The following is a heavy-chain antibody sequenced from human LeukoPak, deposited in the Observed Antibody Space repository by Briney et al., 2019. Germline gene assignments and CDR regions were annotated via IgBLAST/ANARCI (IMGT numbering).Heavy chain of an antibody. D-gene: IGHD3-10*01. J-gene: IGHJ5*02. CDR1: GGSISSYY. CDR3: ARGGYYGSGNDFRFDP. V-gene: IGHV4-59*01. CDR2: IYYSGST. Sequence: SETLSLTCSVSGGSISSYYWSWLRQPPGKGLEWVGYIYYSGSTNYKPSLKSRVTISVDTSKNQFSLKLSSVTAADTAVYYCARGGYYGSGNDFRFDPWGQGTLVTVSS.